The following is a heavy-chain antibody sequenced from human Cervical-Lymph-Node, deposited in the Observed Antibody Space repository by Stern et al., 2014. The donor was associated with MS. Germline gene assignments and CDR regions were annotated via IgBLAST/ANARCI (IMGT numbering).Heavy chain of an antibody. V-gene: IGHV4-38-2*02. Sequence: QVQLQESGPGLVKPSETLSLTCTVSGYSISSGYFWGWIRQPPGKGLEWIGTIYHSGSTSSNPSLKSRVNISGDPSKEQISLHLSSVTAADTAVYYCAREEQQLVHGNWFDPWGQGTLVTVSS. J-gene: IGHJ5*02. CDR1: GYSISSGYF. CDR3: AREEQQLVHGNWFDP. CDR2: IYHSGST. D-gene: IGHD6-13*01.